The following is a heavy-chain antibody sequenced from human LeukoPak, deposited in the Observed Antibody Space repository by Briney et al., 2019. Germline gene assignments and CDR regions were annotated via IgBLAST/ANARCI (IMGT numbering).Heavy chain of an antibody. CDR3: AKDVGGVYVGSGSLY. Sequence: PGGSLRLSCATSGFTFSSYGMHWVRQAPGKGLEWVAFIRYDGSNKDYVDSVKGRFTISRDNSKNTLYLQMNRLRAEDTAVYYCAKDVGGVYVGSGSLYWGQGTLVTVSS. J-gene: IGHJ4*02. D-gene: IGHD3-10*01. V-gene: IGHV3-30*02. CDR2: IRYDGSNK. CDR1: GFTFSSYG.